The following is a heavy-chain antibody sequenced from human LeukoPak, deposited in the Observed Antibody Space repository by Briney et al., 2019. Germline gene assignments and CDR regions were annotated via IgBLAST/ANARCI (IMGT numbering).Heavy chain of an antibody. Sequence: SETLSLTCTVSGGSISSGGYYWSWIRQFPGKGLEWIGYIYYSGSTYYNPSLKSRVTISVDTSENQLSLKLSSVTAADTALYYCARAHTSSWYMDYWGQGTLVTVSS. D-gene: IGHD6-13*01. J-gene: IGHJ4*02. CDR2: IYYSGST. CDR1: GGSISSGGYY. V-gene: IGHV4-31*03. CDR3: ARAHTSSWYMDY.